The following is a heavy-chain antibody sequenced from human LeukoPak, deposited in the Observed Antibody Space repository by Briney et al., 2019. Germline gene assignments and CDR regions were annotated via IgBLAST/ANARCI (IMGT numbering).Heavy chain of an antibody. V-gene: IGHV3-11*05. D-gene: IGHD4-17*01. Sequence: GGSLRFSCAASGFTFSDYYMSWIRQAPGKGLEWVSYISGVSTYTNYADSVKGRFAISRDNAKNSLYLQMNNLRAEDTAVYYCARDLLDYGADVVDFWGQGTLGTVSS. CDR2: ISGVSTYT. CDR3: ARDLLDYGADVVDF. J-gene: IGHJ4*02. CDR1: GFTFSDYY.